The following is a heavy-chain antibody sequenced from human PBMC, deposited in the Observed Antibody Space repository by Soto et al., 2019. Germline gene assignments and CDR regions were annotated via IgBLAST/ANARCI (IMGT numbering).Heavy chain of an antibody. CDR1: GGTFSSYA. V-gene: IGHV1-69*06. CDR2: IIPIFGTA. D-gene: IGHD3-3*01. J-gene: IGHJ6*02. Sequence: GASVKVSCKXSGGTFSSYAISWVRQAPGQGLEWMGGIIPIFGTANYAQEFQGRVTITADKSTSTAYMELSSLRSEDTAVYYCARVTGPNYDFWSGYYPDYYYYGMDVWGQGTTVTVSS. CDR3: ARVTGPNYDFWSGYYPDYYYYGMDV.